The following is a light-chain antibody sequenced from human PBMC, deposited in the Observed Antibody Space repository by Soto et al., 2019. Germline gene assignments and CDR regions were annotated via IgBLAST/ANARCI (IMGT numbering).Light chain of an antibody. V-gene: IGKV3-11*01. CDR1: QSINNY. J-gene: IGKJ4*01. CDR2: DAS. CDR3: QQRTNWPPLT. Sequence: EIVLTQSPATLSLSPGDRATLSCRASQSINNYLAWYQQKPGQAPRLLIYDASNRASGIPVRFSGYGSGTDFTLTISILEPEDFAIYYCQQRTNWPPLTFGGGTRVE.